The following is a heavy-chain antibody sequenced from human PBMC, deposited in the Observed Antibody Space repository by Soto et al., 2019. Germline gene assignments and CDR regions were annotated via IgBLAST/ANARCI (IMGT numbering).Heavy chain of an antibody. D-gene: IGHD4-17*01. CDR2: VNWDGDTT. CDR1: GFTFDDFA. J-gene: IGHJ6*02. V-gene: IGHV3-43D*04. Sequence: CLRLSCAASGFTFDDFAMCWVRQVPGKGLEWISLVNWDGDTTFYADSVKGRFIISRDNSKNSVYLQMNSLRSDDSAIYYCAKGATVTTHYQYYGMDVWGRGTTVTVSS. CDR3: AKGATVTTHYQYYGMDV.